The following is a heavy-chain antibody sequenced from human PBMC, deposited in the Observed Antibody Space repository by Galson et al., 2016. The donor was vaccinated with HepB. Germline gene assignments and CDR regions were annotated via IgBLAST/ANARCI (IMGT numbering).Heavy chain of an antibody. J-gene: IGHJ6*02. CDR1: GFTFTSYD. V-gene: IGHV3-7*01. CDR2: INQDGSDQ. CDR3: VRGTSGLPGMDV. Sequence: SLRLSCAASGFTFTSYDMHWVRQAPGKGLEWLATINQDGSDQPYVDSVKGRFTISRDNAKNSLYLQMNSLRAEDTAVYYCVRGTSGLPGMDVWGQGTTVTVSS.